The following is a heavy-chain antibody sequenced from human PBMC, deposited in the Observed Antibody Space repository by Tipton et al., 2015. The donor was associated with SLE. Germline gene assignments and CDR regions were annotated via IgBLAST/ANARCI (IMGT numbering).Heavy chain of an antibody. D-gene: IGHD1-26*01. J-gene: IGHJ4*02. Sequence: TLSLTCSVSGGSISSSGYYWGWVRQPPGKGLEWIGSIDHRGTTYYNYDPSLISRVTISADTSKNHFFLKLSSVTAADTAVYFCARDKSIWDIDYWGQGTLVTVSS. CDR3: ARDKSIWDIDY. CDR1: GGSISSSGYY. CDR2: IDHRGTT. V-gene: IGHV4-39*07.